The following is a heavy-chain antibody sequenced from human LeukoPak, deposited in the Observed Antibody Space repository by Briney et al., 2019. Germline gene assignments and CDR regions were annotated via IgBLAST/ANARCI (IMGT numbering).Heavy chain of an antibody. Sequence: ASVKVSCKASGFTFTSSAVHWVRQAPGQGLEWMGIINPSGGSTSYAQKFQGRVTMTRDTSTSTVYMELSSLRSEDTAVYYCARDLDASVDTAMAPTFDYWGQGTLVTVSS. J-gene: IGHJ4*02. CDR2: INPSGGST. CDR3: ARDLDASVDTAMAPTFDY. V-gene: IGHV1-46*01. D-gene: IGHD5-18*01. CDR1: GFTFTSSA.